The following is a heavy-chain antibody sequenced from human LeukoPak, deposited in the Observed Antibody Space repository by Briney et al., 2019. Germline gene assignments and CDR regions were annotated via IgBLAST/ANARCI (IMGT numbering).Heavy chain of an antibody. V-gene: IGHV4-4*07. J-gene: IGHJ5*02. CDR2: ICSSGST. Sequence: SGTLSLTCAVSGGSISSYSWSWIRQAAGKGLEWVGRICSSGSTNYNPSLKSRVTISVDTSKNPLSLKLSTVTAADTAVYYCARDIRSGSTDPWGQGTLVTVSS. CDR3: ARDIRSGSTDP. D-gene: IGHD3-10*01. CDR1: GGSISSYS.